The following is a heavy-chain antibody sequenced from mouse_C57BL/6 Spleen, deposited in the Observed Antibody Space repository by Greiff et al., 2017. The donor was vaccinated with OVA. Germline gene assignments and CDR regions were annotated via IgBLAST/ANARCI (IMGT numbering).Heavy chain of an antibody. CDR1: GYTFTSYT. CDR3: ARALYYGSSPLWYFDV. J-gene: IGHJ1*03. V-gene: IGHV1-4*01. CDR2: INPSSGYT. D-gene: IGHD1-1*01. Sequence: QVQLQESGAELARPGASVKMSCKASGYTFTSYTMHWVKQRPGQGLEWIGYINPSSGYTKYNQKFKDKATLTADKSSSTAYMQLSSLTSEDSAVYYGARALYYGSSPLWYFDVWGTGTTVTVSS.